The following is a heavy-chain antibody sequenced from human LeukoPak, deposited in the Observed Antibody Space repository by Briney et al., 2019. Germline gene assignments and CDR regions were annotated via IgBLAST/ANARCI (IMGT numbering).Heavy chain of an antibody. CDR2: ISYDGTKT. V-gene: IGHV3-30*03. D-gene: IGHD3-10*01. CDR3: VRESDSRSASGSPDH. Sequence: PGGSLRLSCAASGFTFSSYAMSWVRQAPGKGLEWVAVISYDGTKTYSAVSMKGRFTISRDNSKNTLFLQMNNLRAEDTALYYCVRESDSRSASGSPDHWGQGTLVTVSS. J-gene: IGHJ4*02. CDR1: GFTFSSYA.